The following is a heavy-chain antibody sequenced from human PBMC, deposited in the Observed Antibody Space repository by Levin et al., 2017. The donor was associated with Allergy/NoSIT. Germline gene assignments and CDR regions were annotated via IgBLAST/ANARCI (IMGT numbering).Heavy chain of an antibody. Sequence: SETLSLTCTVSADSISSYYWTWIRQSPGKGLEWIGFVYDSGSTNYNPSLKSRVTISVDTSKNQFSLRLSSVTAADTALYYCMGGPGWLPDYWGQGTLVTVSS. CDR1: ADSISSYY. J-gene: IGHJ4*02. V-gene: IGHV4-59*03. CDR3: MGGPGWLPDY. CDR2: VYDSGST. D-gene: IGHD1-26*01.